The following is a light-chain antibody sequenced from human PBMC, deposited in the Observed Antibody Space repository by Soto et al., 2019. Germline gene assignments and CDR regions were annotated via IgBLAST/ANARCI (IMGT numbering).Light chain of an antibody. V-gene: IGKV3-15*01. CDR1: RDVSSN. CDR2: GAS. J-gene: IGKJ4*01. Sequence: EMVVTQSPATLSVSPGERATLSCRASRDVSSNLAWYQQKPGQAPSLLIYGASTRATGTPARFSGSGSGTEFTLTISSLQSEDYAVYFYQQYIRLPLTFVGGTMVDIK. CDR3: QQYIRLPLT.